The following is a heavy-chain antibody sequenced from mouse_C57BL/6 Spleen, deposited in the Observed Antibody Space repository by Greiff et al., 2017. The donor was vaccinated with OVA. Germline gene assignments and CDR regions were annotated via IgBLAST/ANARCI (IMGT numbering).Heavy chain of an antibody. CDR2: INYDGSST. D-gene: IGHD3-2*02. CDR3: ARVEAQATYYYAMDY. J-gene: IGHJ4*01. V-gene: IGHV5-16*01. Sequence: EVMLVESEGGLVQPGSSMKLSCTASGLTFSDYYMAWVRQVPEKGLEWVANINYDGSSTYYLDSLKSRFIISRDNAKNILYLQMSSLKSEDTATYYCARVEAQATYYYAMDYWGQGTSVTVSS. CDR1: GLTFSDYY.